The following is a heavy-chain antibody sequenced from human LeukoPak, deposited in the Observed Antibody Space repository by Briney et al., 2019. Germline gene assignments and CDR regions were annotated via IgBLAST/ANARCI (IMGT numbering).Heavy chain of an antibody. J-gene: IGHJ4*02. CDR3: AKAREDTYYYDSSGYYFATPLDY. CDR1: GFTFTSYG. D-gene: IGHD3-22*01. CDR2: ITYSGGST. V-gene: IGHV3-23*01. Sequence: GGTLRLSCAATGFTFTSYGMSWFRQAPGKGLEWVSSITYSGGSTYYADSVKGRFTISRGNSKNTLYLQMNSLRAEDTAVYYCAKAREDTYYYDSSGYYFATPLDYWGQGTLVTVSS.